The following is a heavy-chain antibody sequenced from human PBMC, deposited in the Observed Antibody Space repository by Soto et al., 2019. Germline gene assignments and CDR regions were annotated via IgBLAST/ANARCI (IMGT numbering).Heavy chain of an antibody. CDR2: IYYSGST. CDR1: GGSIISSSYY. D-gene: IGHD4-17*01. J-gene: IGHJ2*01. Sequence: KSSETLSLTCTVSGGSIISSSYYWVWIRQPPGKGLEWIGSIYYSGSTYYNPSLKSRVTISVDTSKNQFSLKLSSVTAADTAVYYCARRNYGDYVWYFDLWGRGTLVTVSS. V-gene: IGHV4-39*01. CDR3: ARRNYGDYVWYFDL.